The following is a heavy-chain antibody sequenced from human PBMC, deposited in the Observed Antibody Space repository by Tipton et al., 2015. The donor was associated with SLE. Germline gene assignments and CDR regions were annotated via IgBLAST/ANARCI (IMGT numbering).Heavy chain of an antibody. Sequence: SLRLSCAASGFNFYNYAMNWVRQAPGKGLEWVSAVSSSGDKTYYADSVKGRFTISRDKSKNTLYLQMNSLSADDTAVYYCAKDSPPACLTMLPCDAFHLWGQGTIITVSS. J-gene: IGHJ3*01. D-gene: IGHD3-10*02. CDR3: AKDSPPACLTMLPCDAFHL. CDR1: GFNFYNYA. CDR2: VSSSGDKT. V-gene: IGHV3-23*01.